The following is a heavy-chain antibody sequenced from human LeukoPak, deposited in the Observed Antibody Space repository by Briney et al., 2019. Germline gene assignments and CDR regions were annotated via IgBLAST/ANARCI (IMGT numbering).Heavy chain of an antibody. V-gene: IGHV4-59*01. CDR3: ARDGDYYGRNWFDP. J-gene: IGHJ5*02. Sequence: SETLSLTCTVSGGSISSYYWSWIRQPPGKGLEWLGYIYYSGSTNYNPSLKSRVTISVDTTKNQFSLKLSSVTAADTAVYYCARDGDYYGRNWFDPWGQGTLVTVSS. CDR2: IYYSGST. D-gene: IGHD3-10*01. CDR1: GGSISSYY.